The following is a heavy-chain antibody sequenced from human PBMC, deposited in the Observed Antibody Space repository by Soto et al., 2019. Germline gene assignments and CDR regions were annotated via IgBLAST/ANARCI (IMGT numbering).Heavy chain of an antibody. Sequence: EVQLVESGGGLVQPGGSLRLSCAASGFTFSSYSMNWVRQAPGKGLEWVSYISSSSSTIYYADSVQGRFTISIDNAKNSLYLQMNSLRAEDTAVYYCARDWKRITIFGVATKSFDIWGQGKMVAVSS. V-gene: IGHV3-48*01. CDR2: ISSSSSTI. D-gene: IGHD3-3*01. CDR1: GFTFSSYS. CDR3: ARDWKRITIFGVATKSFDI. J-gene: IGHJ3*02.